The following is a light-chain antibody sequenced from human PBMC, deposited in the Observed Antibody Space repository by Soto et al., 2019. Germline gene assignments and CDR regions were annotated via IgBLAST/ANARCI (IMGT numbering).Light chain of an antibody. CDR2: RNN. V-gene: IGLV1-47*01. CDR1: SSNFGSNY. CDR3: AAWDDSLSGSYV. J-gene: IGLJ1*01. Sequence: QSVLTQPPSASGTPGQRVTVSCSGSSSNFGSNYVYWYQQHPGTATNLRIYRNNQRPSGVPDRFSGSKSGTSASLAISGLRSEDEADYYCAAWDDSLSGSYVFGTGTKVSVL.